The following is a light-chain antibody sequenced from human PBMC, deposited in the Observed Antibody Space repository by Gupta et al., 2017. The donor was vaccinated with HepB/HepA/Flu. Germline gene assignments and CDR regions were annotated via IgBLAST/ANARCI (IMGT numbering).Light chain of an antibody. CDR1: ALPTQH. J-gene: IGLJ2*01. CDR2: NDS. CDR3: QSADSSGNYVV. V-gene: IGLV3-25*03. Sequence: SYDLPQPLSVSVSPGQTARITCSGHALPTQHASWYQRKPDQAPVLVIYNDSERHSGIPERFSGSNSGTTVTLTISGVQAEDEADYYCQSADSSGNYVVFGGGTKLTVL.